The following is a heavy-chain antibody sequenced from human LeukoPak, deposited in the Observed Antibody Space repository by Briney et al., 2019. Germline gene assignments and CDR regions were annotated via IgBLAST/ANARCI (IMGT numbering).Heavy chain of an antibody. J-gene: IGHJ4*02. Sequence: GGSLRLSCAASGFTFDDYGLSWVRQVPGKGLEWVSGLNWNGASTGYADSVKGRFTISRDNAKNSLYLQMNSLGAEDTALYHCAREHRGYFDYWGQGTLVTVSS. V-gene: IGHV3-20*01. CDR3: AREHRGYFDY. CDR1: GFTFDDYG. CDR2: LNWNGAST.